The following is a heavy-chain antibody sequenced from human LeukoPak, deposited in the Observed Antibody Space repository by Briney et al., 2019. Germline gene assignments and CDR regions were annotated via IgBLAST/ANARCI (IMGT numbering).Heavy chain of an antibody. V-gene: IGHV3-49*03. J-gene: IGHJ5*02. D-gene: IGHD3-3*01. CDR1: GFTFGDYA. CDR2: IRSKAYGGTT. CDR3: TRTGTIFGVVISWFDP. Sequence: PGGSLRLFCTASGFTFGDYAMSWFRQAPGKGLEWVGFIRSKAYGGTTEYAASVKGRFTISRDDSKSIAYLQMNSLKTEDTAVYYCTRTGTIFGVVISWFDPWGQGTLVTVSS.